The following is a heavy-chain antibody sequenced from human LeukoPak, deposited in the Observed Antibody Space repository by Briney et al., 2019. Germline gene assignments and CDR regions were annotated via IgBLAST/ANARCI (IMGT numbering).Heavy chain of an antibody. J-gene: IGHJ4*02. D-gene: IGHD3-22*01. CDR1: GGTFSSYA. CDR2: IIPIFGTA. CDR3: ARGDDSGYYDYFDY. V-gene: IGHV1-69*13. Sequence: AASVKVSCKASGGTFSSYAISWVRQAPGQGLEWMGGIIPIFGTANYAQKFQGRVTTTADESTSTAYMELSSLRSEDTAVYYCARGDDSGYYDYFDYWGQGALVTVSS.